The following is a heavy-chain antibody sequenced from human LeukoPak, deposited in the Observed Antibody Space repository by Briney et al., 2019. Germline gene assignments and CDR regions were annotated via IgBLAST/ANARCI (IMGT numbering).Heavy chain of an antibody. D-gene: IGHD2-21*02. Sequence: TGGSLRLSCTDSGFTFSDSAMNWVRQALGKGLEWVSCLSDTGTSTYYADSVEGRFTISRDHSKNTLYLQMNRLRVDDTAVYYCAKASQGDCYSPFDSWGQGTRVTVSS. CDR3: AKASQGDCYSPFDS. CDR2: LSDTGTST. J-gene: IGHJ4*02. V-gene: IGHV3-23*01. CDR1: GFTFSDSA.